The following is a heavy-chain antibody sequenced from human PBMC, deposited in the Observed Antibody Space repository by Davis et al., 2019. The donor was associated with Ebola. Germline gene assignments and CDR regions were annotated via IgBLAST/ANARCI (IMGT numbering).Heavy chain of an antibody. CDR1: GGSVSSGGYY. J-gene: IGHJ4*01. CDR3: ANSGRTYYNGRRDY. D-gene: IGHD3-10*01. CDR2: IYYSEST. V-gene: IGHV4-61*08. Sequence: GSLRLSCTVSGGSVSSGGYYWNWIRQSPGKGLEWIGYIYYSESTDYSPSFRGRATISLDTSKSQFSLRLSSVTAADSAVYYCANSGRTYYNGRRDYWGHGTLVTVSS.